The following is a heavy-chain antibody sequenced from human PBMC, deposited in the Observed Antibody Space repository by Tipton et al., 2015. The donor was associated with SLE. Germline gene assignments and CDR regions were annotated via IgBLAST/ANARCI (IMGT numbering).Heavy chain of an antibody. CDR1: GGSISSGDYY. CDR2: INHSGST. Sequence: TLSLTCTVSGGSISSGDYYWSWIRQPPGKGLEWIGEINHSGSTNYNPSLKSRVTISVDTSKNQFSLKLSSVTAADTAVYYCARIAGYSSSWYVDYWGQGTLVTVSS. CDR3: ARIAGYSSSWYVDY. J-gene: IGHJ4*02. D-gene: IGHD6-13*01. V-gene: IGHV4-39*07.